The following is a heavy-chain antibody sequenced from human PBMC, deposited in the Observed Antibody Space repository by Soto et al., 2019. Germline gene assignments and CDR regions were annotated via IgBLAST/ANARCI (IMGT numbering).Heavy chain of an antibody. Sequence: ASVKVSCKASGYTFPRYDINWVRQATGQGLEWMGWMNRNSGNTGYAQKFQGRVTMTRNTSISTAYMELSSLRSEDTAVYYCASTPPRPLRRYSSSWFLNWFDPWGQGTLVTVSS. V-gene: IGHV1-8*01. J-gene: IGHJ5*02. CDR1: GYTFPRYD. D-gene: IGHD6-13*01. CDR2: MNRNSGNT. CDR3: ASTPPRPLRRYSSSWFLNWFDP.